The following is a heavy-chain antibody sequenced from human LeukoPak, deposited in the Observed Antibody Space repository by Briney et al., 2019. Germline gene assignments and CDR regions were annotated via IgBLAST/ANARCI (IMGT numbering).Heavy chain of an antibody. V-gene: IGHV4-34*01. Sequence: SETPSLXCAVXXGSFSGYYWSWIRQPPGEGLEWIGEINHSGSTNYNPSLKSRVTISVDTSKNQFSLKLSSVTAADTAVYYCARCTMVRGVSDYWGQGTLVTVSS. D-gene: IGHD3-10*01. CDR2: INHSGST. CDR3: ARCTMVRGVSDY. J-gene: IGHJ4*02. CDR1: XGSFSGYY.